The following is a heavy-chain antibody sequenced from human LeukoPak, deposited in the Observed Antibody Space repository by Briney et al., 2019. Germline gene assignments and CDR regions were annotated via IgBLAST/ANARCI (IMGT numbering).Heavy chain of an antibody. CDR2: ISSSGSTI. CDR3: ATYRRVLLPFES. D-gene: IGHD2-8*02. CDR1: GFTFSSYE. Sequence: PGGSLRLSCAASGFTFSSYEMNWVRQAPGKGLEWVSYISSSGSTIYYADSVKGRFTISRDNAKNSLYLQMNSLRAEDTAIYYCATYRRVLLPFESWGQGTLVTVSS. J-gene: IGHJ4*02. V-gene: IGHV3-48*03.